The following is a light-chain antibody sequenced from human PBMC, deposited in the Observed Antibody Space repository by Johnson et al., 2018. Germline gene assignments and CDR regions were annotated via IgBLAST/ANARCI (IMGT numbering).Light chain of an antibody. V-gene: IGLV1-51*02. CDR3: GTWDSSLSAGNV. CDR1: SSNIGNNY. J-gene: IGLJ1*01. CDR2: ENN. Sequence: SVLTQPPSVSAAPGQKVTISCSGSSSNIGNNYVSWYQQLPGTAPNLLIYENNKRPSGIPDRFSGSKSGTSATLGITRLQTGVEAEYYCGTWDSSLSAGNVFGTGTKVAVL.